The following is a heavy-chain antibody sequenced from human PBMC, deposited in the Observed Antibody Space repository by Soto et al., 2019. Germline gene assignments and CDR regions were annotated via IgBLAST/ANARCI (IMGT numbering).Heavy chain of an antibody. V-gene: IGHV3-30-3*01. CDR1: GFTFSSYA. Sequence: SLRLSCAASGFTFSSYAIHWVRQAPGKGLERVAVISYDGSNKYYADSVKGRFTISRDNSKNTLYLQMNSLRAEDTAVYYCARHGYDSSWYYYFYFDYWGQGTLATVSS. CDR3: ARHGYDSSWYYYFYFDY. CDR2: ISYDGSNK. D-gene: IGHD3-22*01. J-gene: IGHJ4*02.